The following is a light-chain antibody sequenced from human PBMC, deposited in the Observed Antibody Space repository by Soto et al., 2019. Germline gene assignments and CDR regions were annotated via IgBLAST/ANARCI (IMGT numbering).Light chain of an antibody. CDR2: GAS. J-gene: IGKJ3*01. Sequence: EIVMTQSPATLSVYPGERATLSCRASQTVTYNLAWYQQKPGQAPRLLIYGASTRATGIPARFSGSGSGTEFTLTISSLQSEDFAVYYCQHYNNWPFTFGPGTKVDIK. CDR3: QHYNNWPFT. V-gene: IGKV3-15*01. CDR1: QTVTYN.